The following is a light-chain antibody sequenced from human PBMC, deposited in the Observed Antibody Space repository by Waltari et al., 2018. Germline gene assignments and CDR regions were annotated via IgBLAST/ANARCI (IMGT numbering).Light chain of an antibody. CDR2: KES. J-gene: IGLJ3*02. Sequence: QQSWVRALVRVVEKESERPSEIHGRFSGSSSGTTVTLTISGVQAEDEADYYCQSADSSGTYKVFGGGTKLTVL. CDR3: QSADSSGTYKV. V-gene: IGLV3-25*03.